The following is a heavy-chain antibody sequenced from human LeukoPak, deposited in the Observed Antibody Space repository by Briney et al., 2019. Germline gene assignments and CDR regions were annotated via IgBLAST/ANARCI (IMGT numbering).Heavy chain of an antibody. Sequence: GGSLRLSCAASGFTFSNFAIHWVRQAPGKGLQWVSSISCSGAYTYYADSVKGRFTISRDNSKNTLYLQMNSLRAEDTAVYYCARDSVSSGWYGGYNWFDPWGQGTLVTVSS. V-gene: IGHV3-23*01. CDR3: ARDSVSSGWYGGYNWFDP. J-gene: IGHJ5*02. D-gene: IGHD6-19*01. CDR2: ISCSGAYT. CDR1: GFTFSNFA.